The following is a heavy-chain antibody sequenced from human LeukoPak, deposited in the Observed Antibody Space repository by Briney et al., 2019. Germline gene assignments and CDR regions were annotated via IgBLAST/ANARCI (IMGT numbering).Heavy chain of an antibody. V-gene: IGHV3-30-3*01. Sequence: SCKASGYTFTNYFMHWVRQAPGKGLEWVAVISYDGSNKYYADSVKGRFTISRDNAKNSLYLQMNSLRAEDTAVYYCARDDKLERPDAFDIWGQGTMVTVSS. CDR3: ARDDKLERPDAFDI. CDR2: ISYDGSNK. J-gene: IGHJ3*02. CDR1: GYTFTNYF. D-gene: IGHD1-1*01.